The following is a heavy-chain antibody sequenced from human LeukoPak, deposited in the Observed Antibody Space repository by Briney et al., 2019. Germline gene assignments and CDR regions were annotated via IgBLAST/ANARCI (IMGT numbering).Heavy chain of an antibody. CDR3: ARSVTYYYDSSGPDY. D-gene: IGHD3-22*01. CDR2: ISYDGSNK. J-gene: IGHJ4*02. CDR1: GFTFSSYG. V-gene: IGHV3-30*03. Sequence: GGSLRLPCAASGFTFSSYGMHWVRQAPGKGLEWVAVISYDGSNKYYADSVKGRFTISRDNSKNTLYLQMNSLRAEDTAVYYCARSVTYYYDSSGPDYWGQGTLVTVSS.